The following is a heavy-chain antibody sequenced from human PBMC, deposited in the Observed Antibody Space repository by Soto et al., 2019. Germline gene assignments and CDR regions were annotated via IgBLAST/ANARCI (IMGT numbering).Heavy chain of an antibody. CDR2: IYPGDSDT. J-gene: IGHJ4*02. V-gene: IGHV5-51*01. Sequence: GESLKISCKHSGFNFPTFWIAWVRQMPGKGLEWMGIIYPGDSDTRYSPSFQGQVTISADKSISTAYLQWSSLKASDTAMYYCARLTSGYSYGYPDYWGQGTLVTVSS. CDR3: ARLTSGYSYGYPDY. CDR1: GFNFPTFW. D-gene: IGHD5-18*01.